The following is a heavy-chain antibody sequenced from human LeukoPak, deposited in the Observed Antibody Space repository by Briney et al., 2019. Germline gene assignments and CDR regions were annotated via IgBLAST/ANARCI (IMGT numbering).Heavy chain of an antibody. Sequence: RGSPRLSCAASGFTFADYAMHWDRQAPGKGLEWVSLISGDGDSTYYADSVKGRLTISRDNSKDSQYLQLNRLRTEDTALYYCAKDTGITPSGISGFFDLWGQGTGVSVS. CDR3: AKDTGITPSGISGFFDL. J-gene: IGHJ4*02. CDR2: ISGDGDST. D-gene: IGHD6-13*01. V-gene: IGHV3-43*02. CDR1: GFTFADYA.